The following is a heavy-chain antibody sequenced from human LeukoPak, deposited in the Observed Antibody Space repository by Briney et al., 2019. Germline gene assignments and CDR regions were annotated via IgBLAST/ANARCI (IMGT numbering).Heavy chain of an antibody. CDR2: ISSDGSSN. V-gene: IGHV3-30*09. J-gene: IGHJ4*02. Sequence: GGSLRLSCAASGFTFRSYFMHWVRQAPGKGLEWVAYISSDGSSNYYADSVKGRFATSRDNSKNTLYLQINSLRAEDTAVYYCARIFTGYCGGDCGNKGDYWGQGILVTVSS. CDR3: ARIFTGYCGGDCGNKGDY. CDR1: GFTFRSYF. D-gene: IGHD2-21*01.